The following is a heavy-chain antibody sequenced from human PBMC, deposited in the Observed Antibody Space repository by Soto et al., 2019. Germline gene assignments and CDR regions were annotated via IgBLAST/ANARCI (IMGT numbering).Heavy chain of an antibody. D-gene: IGHD2-15*01. CDR1: GGTFSSYA. Sequence: GASVKVSCKSSGGTFSSYAISWVRQAPGQGLEWMGGIIPIFGTANYAQKFQGRVTITADESTRTAYMELSSLRSDDTAVYYCARDLERWRAFDYWGQGTLVTVSS. V-gene: IGHV1-69*13. CDR3: ARDLERWRAFDY. J-gene: IGHJ4*02. CDR2: IIPIFGTA.